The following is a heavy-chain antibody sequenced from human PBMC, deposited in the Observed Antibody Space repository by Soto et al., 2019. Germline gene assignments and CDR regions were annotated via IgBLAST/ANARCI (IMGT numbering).Heavy chain of an antibody. V-gene: IGHV3-30*18. CDR2: ISYDGSNK. J-gene: IGHJ4*02. CDR1: GFTFSSYG. D-gene: IGHD4-17*01. CDR3: AKDSGVYGDYANY. Sequence: QVQLGESGGGVVQPGRSLRLSCAAAGFTFSSYGMHWVRQAPGKGLEWVAVISYDGSNKYYADSVKGRFTISRDNSKNTLYLQMNSLRAEDTAVYYCAKDSGVYGDYANYWGQGTLVTVSS.